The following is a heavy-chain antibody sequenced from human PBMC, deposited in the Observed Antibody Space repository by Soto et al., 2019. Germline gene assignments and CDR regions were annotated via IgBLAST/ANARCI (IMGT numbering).Heavy chain of an antibody. D-gene: IGHD4-17*01. Sequence: PSETVSLTCTVSGGSISSGNYYWSWIRQPPGKGLEWIGFISYSGTTHYSASLRSRVSISVDTSKNQFSLDLSSVTAADTAVYYCATMGTPVTGLYYFDYWGQGTLVTVSS. CDR2: ISYSGTT. CDR1: GGSISSGNYY. CDR3: ATMGTPVTGLYYFDY. J-gene: IGHJ4*02. V-gene: IGHV4-30-4*01.